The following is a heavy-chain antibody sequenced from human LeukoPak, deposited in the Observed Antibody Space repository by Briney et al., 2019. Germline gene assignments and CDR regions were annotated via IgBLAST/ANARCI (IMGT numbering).Heavy chain of an antibody. D-gene: IGHD3-22*01. J-gene: IGHJ6*02. Sequence: GASVKVSCKASGGTFISYAISWVRQAPGQGLEWMGGIIPIFGTANYAQKFQGRVTITADESTSTAYMELSSPRSEDTAVYYCARLGDYYDSSGYYYYYYGMDVWGQGTTVTVSS. V-gene: IGHV1-69*13. CDR3: ARLGDYYDSSGYYYYYYGMDV. CDR1: GGTFISYA. CDR2: IIPIFGTA.